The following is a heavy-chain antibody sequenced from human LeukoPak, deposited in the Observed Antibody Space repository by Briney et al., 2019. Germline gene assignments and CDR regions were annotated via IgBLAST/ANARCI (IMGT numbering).Heavy chain of an antibody. J-gene: IGHJ4*02. CDR1: GFTVSARY. CDR2: IHSGGTT. Sequence: PGGSLRLSCAASGFTVSARYMNWVRQAPGKGLEWLSVIHSGGTTDYTDSVRGRFTISRDNSKNILYLQMNSLTTEDTAVYYCARSWDKRLNFDYWGQGTLVTVSS. D-gene: IGHD1-26*01. CDR3: ARSWDKRLNFDY. V-gene: IGHV3-66*02.